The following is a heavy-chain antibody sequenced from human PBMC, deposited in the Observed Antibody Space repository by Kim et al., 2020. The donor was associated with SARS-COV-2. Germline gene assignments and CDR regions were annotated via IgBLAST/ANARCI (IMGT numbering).Heavy chain of an antibody. V-gene: IGHV1-69*13. J-gene: IGHJ4*02. D-gene: IGHD2-21*01. CDR1: GGTFSSYA. Sequence: SVKVSCKASGGTFSSYAISWVRQAPGQGLEWMGGIIPIFGTANYAQKFQGRVTITADESTSTAYMELSSLRSEDTAVYYCARLLEGYCGSQSCLDYWGQGTLVTVSS. CDR3: ARLLEGYCGSQSCLDY. CDR2: IIPIFGTA.